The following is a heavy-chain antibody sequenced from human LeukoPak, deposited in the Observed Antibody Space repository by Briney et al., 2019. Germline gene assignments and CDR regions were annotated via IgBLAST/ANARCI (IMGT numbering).Heavy chain of an antibody. CDR2: INPNSGGT. J-gene: IGHJ6*03. Sequence: EASVTVSCKASGYTFTGYYMHWVRQAPGQGLEWMGWINPNSGGTNYAQKFQGRVTMTRDTPISTAYMELSRLRSEDTAVYYCARGVAGSYYYYYRDVWGKGPTVTIFS. CDR3: ARGVAGSYYYYYRDV. D-gene: IGHD6-19*01. V-gene: IGHV1-2*02. CDR1: GYTFTGYY.